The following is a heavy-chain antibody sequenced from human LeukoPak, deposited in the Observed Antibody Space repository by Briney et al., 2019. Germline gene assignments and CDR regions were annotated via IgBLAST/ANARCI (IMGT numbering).Heavy chain of an antibody. J-gene: IGHJ4*02. Sequence: GGSLRLSCAASGFTFSSYSMNWVRQAPGKGLEWVSSISSSSSYIYYADSVKGRFAISRDNAKNSLYLQMNSLRAEDTAVYYCAISPGGYGSGSYSWGQGTLVTVSS. CDR3: AISPGGYGSGSYS. D-gene: IGHD3-10*01. CDR2: ISSSSSYI. V-gene: IGHV3-21*01. CDR1: GFTFSSYS.